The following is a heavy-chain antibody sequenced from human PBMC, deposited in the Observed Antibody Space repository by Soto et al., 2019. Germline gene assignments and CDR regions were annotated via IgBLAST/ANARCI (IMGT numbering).Heavy chain of an antibody. CDR2: LSSTGGST. V-gene: IGHV3-23*01. J-gene: IGHJ6*02. CDR1: GFTFRKYV. Sequence: EVQLLESGGGLAQPGGSLRLSCEVSGFTFRKYVMTWVRQAPGKGLEWVSSLSSTGGSTYYADSVKGRFTVSRDNSKNTLFLQMKRLRAEDTAIYYCEKDQGFLEWIPQGGLDVWGPGTTVAVSS. D-gene: IGHD3-3*01. CDR3: EKDQGFLEWIPQGGLDV.